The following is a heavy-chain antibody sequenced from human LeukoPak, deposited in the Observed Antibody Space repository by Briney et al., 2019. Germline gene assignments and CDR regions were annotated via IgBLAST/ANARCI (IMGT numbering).Heavy chain of an antibody. D-gene: IGHD6-19*01. J-gene: IGHJ4*02. V-gene: IGHV4-38-2*01. CDR2: IYHSGST. CDR1: GYSISSGYY. CDR3: ARGVLSGYNSGWYHDY. Sequence: SETLSLTCAVSGYSISSGYYWGWIRQPPGEGLEWIGIIYHSGSTFYNPPLKSRLTISVDTSKKQFSLKLNSVTAADTAVYYCARGVLSGYNSGWYHDYWGQGTLVTVSS.